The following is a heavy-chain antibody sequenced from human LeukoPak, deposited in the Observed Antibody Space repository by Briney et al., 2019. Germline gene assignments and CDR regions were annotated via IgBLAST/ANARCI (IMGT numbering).Heavy chain of an antibody. V-gene: IGHV1-69*04. Sequence: SVKVSCKASGGTFSSYAISWVRQAPGQGLEWMGRIIPILGVANYAQKFQGRVTITADKSTSTAYMELSSLRSEDTAVYYCATSQGRWFGEPLLPWDYWGQGTLVTVSS. CDR3: ATSQGRWFGEPLLPWDY. D-gene: IGHD3-10*01. CDR1: GGTFSSYA. CDR2: IIPILGVA. J-gene: IGHJ4*02.